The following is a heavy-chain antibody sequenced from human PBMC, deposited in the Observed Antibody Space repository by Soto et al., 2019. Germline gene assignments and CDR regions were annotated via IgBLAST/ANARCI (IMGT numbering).Heavy chain of an antibody. CDR2: IYYSGST. D-gene: IGHD6-19*01. J-gene: IGHJ4*02. CDR3: ARHAVAGTGATYYFDY. V-gene: IGHV4-59*08. Sequence: SETLSLTCTVSGGSISSYYWSWIRQPPGKGLEWIGYIYYSGSTNYNPSLKSRVTISVDTSKNQFSLKLSSVTAADTAVYYCARHAVAGTGATYYFDYWGQGTLVTVYS. CDR1: GGSISSYY.